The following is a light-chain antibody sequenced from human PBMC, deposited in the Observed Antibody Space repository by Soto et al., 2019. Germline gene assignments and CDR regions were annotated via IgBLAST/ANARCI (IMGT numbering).Light chain of an antibody. V-gene: IGKV3D-15*01. CDR3: QQFNSYPIT. CDR2: GAS. Sequence: EIVLTQSPDTLSVSPGERATLSCRASQSVSIDLAWYQQTPGQAPRLLIYGASNRATGIPDRFSGSGSGTDFTLTISRLEPEDFATYYCQQFNSYPITFGQGTRLEIK. CDR1: QSVSID. J-gene: IGKJ5*01.